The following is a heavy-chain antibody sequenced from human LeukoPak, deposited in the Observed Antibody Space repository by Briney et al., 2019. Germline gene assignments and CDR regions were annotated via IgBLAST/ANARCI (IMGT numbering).Heavy chain of an antibody. CDR2: IKQDGSEK. J-gene: IGHJ4*02. V-gene: IGHV3-7*01. CDR1: GFMFSSYW. Sequence: GGSLRLSCAASGFMFSSYWMSWVRQAPGKGLEWVANIKQDGSEKYYVDSVKVRFTISRDNAKNSLYLQMKSRRAEDPAVYYCARGGAARPDFWGQGTLVTVSS. D-gene: IGHD6-6*01. CDR3: ARGGAARPDF.